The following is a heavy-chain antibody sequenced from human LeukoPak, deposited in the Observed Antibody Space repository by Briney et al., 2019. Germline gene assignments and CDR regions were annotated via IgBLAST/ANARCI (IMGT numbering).Heavy chain of an antibody. Sequence: SETLSLTCTVSGGSISGYYWSWIRQPPGKGLEWIGYIYHNGGTNYNPSLQSRLTISVDTSKNQFSLKLSSVTAADTAVYYCARHRDSSGWYDFDYWGQGTLVTVSS. CDR2: IYHNGGT. CDR1: GGSISGYY. CDR3: ARHRDSSGWYDFDY. V-gene: IGHV4-59*08. J-gene: IGHJ4*02. D-gene: IGHD6-19*01.